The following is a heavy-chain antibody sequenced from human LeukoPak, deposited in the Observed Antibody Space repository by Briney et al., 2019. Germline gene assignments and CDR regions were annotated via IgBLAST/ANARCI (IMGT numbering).Heavy chain of an antibody. D-gene: IGHD1-1*01. CDR1: GFTFSNYA. J-gene: IGHJ6*03. V-gene: IGHV3-23*01. CDR2: ISASGGRT. Sequence: PGGSLRLSCEGSGFTFSNYAMSWVRQAPGKRPEWVSGISASGGRTHYADSVKGRFTISRDSSKSTLYLQMNSLRAEDTAVYYCAKERTGYYMEVWGRGTTATVSS. CDR3: AKERTGYYMEV.